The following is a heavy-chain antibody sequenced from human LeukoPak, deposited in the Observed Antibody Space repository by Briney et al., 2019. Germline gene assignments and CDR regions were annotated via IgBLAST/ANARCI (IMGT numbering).Heavy chain of an antibody. CDR3: AKAARGYSYGVFDY. V-gene: IGHV3-23*01. D-gene: IGHD5-18*01. J-gene: IGHJ4*02. CDR2: ISGSGGST. Sequence: GGSLRLSCTASGFTFSTYDMNWVRQAPGKGLEWVSVISGSGGSTYFADSVKGRFTISRDNSRNTLYLQMDSLRAEDTAVYYCAKAARGYSYGVFDYWGQGTLVTVSS. CDR1: GFTFSTYD.